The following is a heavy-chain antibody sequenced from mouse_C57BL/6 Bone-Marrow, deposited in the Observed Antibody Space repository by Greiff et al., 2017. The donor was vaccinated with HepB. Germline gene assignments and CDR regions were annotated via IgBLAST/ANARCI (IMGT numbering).Heavy chain of an antibody. D-gene: IGHD3-3*01. CDR1: GYTFTSYA. V-gene: IGHV1-85*01. CDR2: IYPRDGST. Sequence: QVQLQQSGPELVKPGASVKLSCKASGYTFTSYAINWVKQRPGQGLEWIGWIYPRDGSTKYNEKFKGKATLTVDTSSSTAYMELHSLTSEDSAVYFCAREGARDYYAMDYWGQGTSVTVSS. CDR3: AREGARDYYAMDY. J-gene: IGHJ4*01.